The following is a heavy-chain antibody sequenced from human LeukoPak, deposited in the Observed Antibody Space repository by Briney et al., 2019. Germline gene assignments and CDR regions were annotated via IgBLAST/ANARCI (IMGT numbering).Heavy chain of an antibody. CDR2: ISYDGSSR. CDR1: GFTFSGHV. CDR3: ATTGSFVFDY. V-gene: IGHV3-30*04. D-gene: IGHD1-14*01. J-gene: IGHJ4*02. Sequence: GGSLRISCAVSGFTFSGHVMHWVRQAPGKGLEWVATISYDGSSRYYADSVKGPFTISRDNSKNTLYLQMHSLRPEDTAIYYCATTGSFVFDYWGQGTLVTVSS.